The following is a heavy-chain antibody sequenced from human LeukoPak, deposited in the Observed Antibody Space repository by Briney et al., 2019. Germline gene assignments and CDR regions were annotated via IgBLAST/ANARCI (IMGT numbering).Heavy chain of an antibody. V-gene: IGHV1-2*02. CDR3: ARDSNYYAFDI. Sequence: ASVKVSCKASGYTFTGYYMHWVRQSPGQELEWMGWINPNSGGTNYAQKFQGRVTMTRDTSISTAYMELSRLRSDDTAVYYCARDSNYYAFDIWGQGTMVTVSS. D-gene: IGHD3-10*01. CDR1: GYTFTGYY. CDR2: INPNSGGT. J-gene: IGHJ3*02.